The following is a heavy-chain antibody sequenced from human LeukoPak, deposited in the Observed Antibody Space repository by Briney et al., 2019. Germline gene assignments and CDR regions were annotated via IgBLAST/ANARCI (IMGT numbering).Heavy chain of an antibody. J-gene: IGHJ4*02. D-gene: IGHD3-10*01. CDR2: INHSGST. CDR3: ARGHHGSGSYSGY. V-gene: IGHV4-34*01. Sequence: SETLSLTCAVYGGSFSGYYWSWIRQPPGKGLEWIGEINHSGSTNYNPSLKSRVTISVDTSKNQFSPKLSSVTAADTAVYYCARGHHGSGSYSGYWGQGTLVTVSS. CDR1: GGSFSGYY.